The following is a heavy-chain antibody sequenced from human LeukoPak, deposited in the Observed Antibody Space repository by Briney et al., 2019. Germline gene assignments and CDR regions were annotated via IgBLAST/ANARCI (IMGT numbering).Heavy chain of an antibody. V-gene: IGHV3-30*02. CDR3: ASRYASGQYKNVVTAIHYYYYYMDV. CDR2: IWYDGSNK. J-gene: IGHJ6*03. Sequence: PAGSLRLSCAASGFTFSSYGMHWVRQAPGKELVGVAFIWYDGSNKYYADSVKGRFTISRDNSKNTLYLQMNSLKAEDTAVYYCASRYASGQYKNVVTAIHYYYYYMDVWGKGTTVTVSS. CDR1: GFTFSSYG. D-gene: IGHD2-21*02.